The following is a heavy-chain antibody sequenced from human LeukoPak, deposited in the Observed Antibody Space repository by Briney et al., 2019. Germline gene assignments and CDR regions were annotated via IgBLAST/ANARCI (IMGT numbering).Heavy chain of an antibody. CDR2: INHSGST. CDR1: GGSFSGYY. V-gene: IGHV4-34*01. Sequence: SETLSLTCAVYGGSFSGYYWGWIRQPPGKGLEWIGEINHSGSTNYNPSLKSRVTISVDTSKNQFSLKLSSVTAADTAVYYCARRPLRFLEWLKRDWPIGFAFDIWGQGTMVTVSS. CDR3: ARRPLRFLEWLKRDWPIGFAFDI. D-gene: IGHD3-3*01. J-gene: IGHJ3*02.